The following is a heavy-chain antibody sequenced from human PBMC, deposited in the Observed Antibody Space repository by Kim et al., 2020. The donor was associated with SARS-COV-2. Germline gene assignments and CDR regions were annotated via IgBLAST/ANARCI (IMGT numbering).Heavy chain of an antibody. V-gene: IGHV4-31*03. CDR1: GASISSGAYY. CDR3: TTARLYVNWEGLGVKYFDS. Sequence: SETLSLTCTVSGASISSGAYYWSWIRQLPEKGLEWIADIYHSGKTFYNPSLESRVTISVDTSKDQFSLKLSFVTAADTAVYYCTTARLYVNWEGLGVKYFDSWGQGTLVTVSS. J-gene: IGHJ4*02. D-gene: IGHD1-1*01. CDR2: IYHSGKT.